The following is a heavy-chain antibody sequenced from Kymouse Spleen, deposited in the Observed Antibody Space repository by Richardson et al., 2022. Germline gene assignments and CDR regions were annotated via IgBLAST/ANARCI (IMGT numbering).Heavy chain of an antibody. Sequence: QVQLVQSGAEVKKPGASVKVSCKASGYTFTSYGISWVRQAPGQGLEWMGWISAYNGNTNYAQKLQGRVTMTTDTSTSTAYMELRSLRSDDTAVYYCARDGITGTLYYYYYGMDVWGQGTTVTVSS. CDR3: ARDGITGTLYYYYYGMDV. CDR1: GYTFTSYG. CDR2: ISAYNGNT. J-gene: IGHJ6*02. V-gene: IGHV1-18*01. D-gene: IGHD1-7*01.